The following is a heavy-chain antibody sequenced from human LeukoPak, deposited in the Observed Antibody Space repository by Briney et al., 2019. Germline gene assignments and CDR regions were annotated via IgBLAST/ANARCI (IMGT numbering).Heavy chain of an antibody. CDR2: VTWNSGNI. D-gene: IGHD3-10*01. CDR3: AKDVRFGNYYGKGV. CDR1: GFRFDGFA. Sequence: PGGSLRLSCAASGFRFDGFAMHWVRQAPGKGLEWVAGVTWNSGNIGYGDSVKGRFIISRDNAKRSLYLEMNSLRPEDTALYYCAKDVRFGNYYGKGVWGQGPRTTVSS. J-gene: IGHJ6*02. V-gene: IGHV3-9*01.